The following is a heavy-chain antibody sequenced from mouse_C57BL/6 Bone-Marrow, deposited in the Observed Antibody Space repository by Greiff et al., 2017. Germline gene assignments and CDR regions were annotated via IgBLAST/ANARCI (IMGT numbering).Heavy chain of an antibody. D-gene: IGHD1-1*01. CDR1: GFSLTSYG. Sequence: VKLMESGPGLVQPSQRLSITCTVSGFSLTSYGVHWVRQSPGKGLEWIGVIWSGGSRDYNAAFMSRLSITKDNSESQVFIKMNSLQADDTAIYYCAKNYGSLYAMDYWGQGTSGTVSS. J-gene: IGHJ4*01. V-gene: IGHV2-5*01. CDR2: IWSGGSR. CDR3: AKNYGSLYAMDY.